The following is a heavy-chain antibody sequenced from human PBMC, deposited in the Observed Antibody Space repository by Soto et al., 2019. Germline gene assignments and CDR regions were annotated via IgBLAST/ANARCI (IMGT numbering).Heavy chain of an antibody. J-gene: IGHJ4*02. Sequence: ASVKVSCKASGYTFTGYYIHWVRQAPGQGLAWMGWINPNSGGTNYAQKLQGRVTMTTDMANSAAYMELSSLRSDGTAVYFCVSLYNWNDGALDFWCQGTLVTVSS. D-gene: IGHD1-20*01. CDR3: VSLYNWNDGALDF. CDR1: GYTFTGYY. V-gene: IGHV1-2*02. CDR2: INPNSGGT.